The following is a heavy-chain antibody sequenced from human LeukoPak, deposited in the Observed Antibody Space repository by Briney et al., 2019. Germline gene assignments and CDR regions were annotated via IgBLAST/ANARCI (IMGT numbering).Heavy chain of an antibody. CDR2: IIPIFGTA. CDR3: ARSPDYGDYGAV. D-gene: IGHD4-17*01. V-gene: IGHV1-69*13. Sequence: GASVNVSCKASGGTFSGYAISWVRQAPGQGLEWMGGIIPIFGTANYAQKFQGRVTITADESTSTAYMELSSLRSEDTAVYYCARSPDYGDYGAVWGQGTTVTVSS. J-gene: IGHJ6*02. CDR1: GGTFSGYA.